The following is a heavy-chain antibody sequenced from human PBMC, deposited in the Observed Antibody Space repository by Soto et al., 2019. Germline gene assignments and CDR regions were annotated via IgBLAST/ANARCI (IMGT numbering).Heavy chain of an antibody. J-gene: IGHJ6*03. CDR3: ARNVRHASQSPQAGRGEYCSGGSCYQRNYYYYMDV. Sequence: SETLSLTCAVYGGSFSGYYWSWIRQPPGKGLEWIGEINHSGSTNYNPSLKSRVTISVDTSKNQFSLKLSCVTAADTAVYYCARNVRHASQSPQAGRGEYCSGGSCYQRNYYYYMDVWGKGTTVTVSS. CDR2: INHSGST. V-gene: IGHV4-34*01. CDR1: GGSFSGYY. D-gene: IGHD2-15*01.